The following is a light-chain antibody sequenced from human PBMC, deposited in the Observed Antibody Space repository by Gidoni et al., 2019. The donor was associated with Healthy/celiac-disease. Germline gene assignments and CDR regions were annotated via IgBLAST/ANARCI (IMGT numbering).Light chain of an antibody. CDR3: QQRSNWPPMYT. Sequence: EIVVTQSPATLSLYPGERATLSCMACQLVSSYLAWYQPKPGQAPRLLIYDASNRATGIPARFSCSWSVTDFTLTISSLEPEDFAVYYCQQRSNWPPMYTFGQGTKLEIK. V-gene: IGKV3-11*01. J-gene: IGKJ2*01. CDR2: DAS. CDR1: QLVSSY.